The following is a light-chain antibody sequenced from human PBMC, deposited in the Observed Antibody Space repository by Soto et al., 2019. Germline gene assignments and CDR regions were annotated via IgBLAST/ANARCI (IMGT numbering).Light chain of an antibody. CDR2: EVS. J-gene: IGLJ1*01. Sequence: QPVLTQPASVSGCPGQSITISCTGTSSDVGSYNLVSWYQQHPGKAPKLMIYEVSKRPSGVSNRFSGSKSGNTASLTISGLQAEDEADYYCCSYAGSSTPVVFGTGTKVTVL. CDR3: CSYAGSSTPVV. CDR1: SSDVGSYNL. V-gene: IGLV2-23*02.